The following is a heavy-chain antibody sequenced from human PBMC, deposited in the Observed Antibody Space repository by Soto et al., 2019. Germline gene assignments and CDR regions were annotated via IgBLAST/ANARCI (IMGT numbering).Heavy chain of an antibody. V-gene: IGHV4-34*01. CDR1: GGSFSGYY. Sequence: SETLSLTCAVYGGSFSGYYWSWIRQPPGKGLEWIGEINHSGSTNYNPSLKSRVTISVDTSKNQFSLKLSSVTAADTAVYYCARGRDSSGWERASNFDYWGQGTLVTVSS. J-gene: IGHJ4*02. CDR2: INHSGST. CDR3: ARGRDSSGWERASNFDY. D-gene: IGHD6-19*01.